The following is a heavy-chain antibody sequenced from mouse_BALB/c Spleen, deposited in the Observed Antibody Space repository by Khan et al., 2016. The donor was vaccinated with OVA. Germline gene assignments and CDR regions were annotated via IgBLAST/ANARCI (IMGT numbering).Heavy chain of an antibody. CDR1: GYTFTNYG. CDR3: ARPPYFSDVMVY. CDR2: INTYTGEP. D-gene: IGHD2-10*01. J-gene: IGHJ4*01. Sequence: QIQLVQSGPELKKPGETVKISCKASGYTFTNYGMNWVKQTPGQGLKWMGWINTYTGEPTYVDDFKGRFAFSLDTSASTAYLQINNLKNEDTATYFCARPPYFSDVMVYWGQGTSVTVSS. V-gene: IGHV9-3-1*01.